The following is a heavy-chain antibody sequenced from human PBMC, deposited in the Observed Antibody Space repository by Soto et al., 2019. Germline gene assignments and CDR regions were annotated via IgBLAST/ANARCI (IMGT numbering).Heavy chain of an antibody. D-gene: IGHD3-22*01. CDR2: ISYDGSNK. V-gene: IGHV3-30-3*01. CDR1: GFTFSSYA. J-gene: IGHJ3*02. CDR3: ARPNENYYDSSGYYFGIAFDI. Sequence: QVQLVESGGGVVQPGRSLRLSCAASGFTFSSYAMHWVRQAPGKGLEWVAVISYDGSNKYYADSVKGRFTISRDNSKNTLYLQMNSLRAEDTAVYYCARPNENYYDSSGYYFGIAFDIWGQGTMVTVSS.